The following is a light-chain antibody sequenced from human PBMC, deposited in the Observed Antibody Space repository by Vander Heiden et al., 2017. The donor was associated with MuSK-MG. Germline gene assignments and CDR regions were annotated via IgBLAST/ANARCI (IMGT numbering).Light chain of an antibody. CDR1: EGVARY. V-gene: IGKV1-39*01. CDR3: QQTYTVPD. Sequence: QVTQSPSSLAASVGDTVTITGRVSEGVARYLSWYQQKPGRAPTLRISSASKLQAGVPSRFSGSGFGTDFTLTIAGLQPEDFGTYFCQQTYTVPDFGPGTRVDIK. CDR2: SAS. J-gene: IGKJ3*01.